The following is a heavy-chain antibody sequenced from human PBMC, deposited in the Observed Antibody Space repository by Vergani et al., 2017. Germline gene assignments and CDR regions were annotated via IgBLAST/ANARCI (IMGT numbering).Heavy chain of an antibody. CDR2: ISGSGGST. Sequence: VQLQQWGAGLLKPSETLSLTCAVYGGSFSGYYWSWIRQPPGKGLEWVSAISGSGGSTYYADSVKGRFTISRDNSKNTLYLQMNSLRAEDTAVYYCAKDLSAWRERTFDYWGQGTLVTVSS. J-gene: IGHJ4*02. D-gene: IGHD1-26*01. V-gene: IGHV3-23*01. CDR3: AKDLSAWRERTFDY. CDR1: GGSFSGYY.